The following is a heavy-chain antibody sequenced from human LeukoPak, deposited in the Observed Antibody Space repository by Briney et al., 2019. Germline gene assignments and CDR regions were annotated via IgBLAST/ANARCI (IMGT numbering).Heavy chain of an antibody. CDR2: ITTYNSNT. D-gene: IGHD2-8*01. J-gene: IGHJ4*02. Sequence: ASVKVSCKASGYTFTSYGICRVRQAPGQGLEWMGWITTYNSNTKYAQKLQGRVTMTTDTSTSTAYMELRSLRSDDTAVYYCARVDVLMVYALSYWGQGTLVTVSS. CDR3: ARVDVLMVYALSY. CDR1: GYTFTSYG. V-gene: IGHV1-18*01.